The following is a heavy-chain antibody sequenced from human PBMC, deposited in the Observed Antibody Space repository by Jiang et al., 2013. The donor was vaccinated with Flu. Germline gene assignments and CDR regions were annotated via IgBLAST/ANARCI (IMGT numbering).Heavy chain of an antibody. J-gene: IGHJ3*02. CDR2: ISYDGSNK. D-gene: IGHD6-13*01. V-gene: IGHV3-30*18. CDR1: GFTFSSYG. CDR3: AKSFGGIAAAGAFDI. Sequence: ASGFTFSSYGMHWVRQAPGKGLEWVAVISYDGSNKYYADSVKGRFTISRDNSKNTLYLQMNSLRAEDTAVYCCAKSFGGIAAAGAFDIWGQGTMVTVSS.